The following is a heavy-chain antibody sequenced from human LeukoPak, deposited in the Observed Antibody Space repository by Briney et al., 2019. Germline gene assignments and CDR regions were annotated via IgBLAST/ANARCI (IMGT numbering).Heavy chain of an antibody. D-gene: IGHD1-26*01. J-gene: IGHJ4*02. CDR3: ARDSLNSGSYFDY. V-gene: IGHV3-74*01. Sequence: GGSLRLSCAASGFTFSSYWMQWVRQAPGYGLGWVSRINSDGSSTNYADFVKGRFTISRDNAKNTLYLQMNSLRAEDTAVYYCARDSLNSGSYFDYWGQGTLVTVSS. CDR1: GFTFSSYW. CDR2: INSDGSST.